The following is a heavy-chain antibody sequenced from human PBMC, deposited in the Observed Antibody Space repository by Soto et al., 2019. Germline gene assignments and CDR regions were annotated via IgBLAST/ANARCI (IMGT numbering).Heavy chain of an antibody. D-gene: IGHD3-22*01. J-gene: IGHJ4*02. CDR1: GFTFITYA. CDR3: VKEGHASAHYYDSSGYYSYYFDY. V-gene: IGHV3-64D*06. CDR2: ITNNGGST. Sequence: LRLSCSASGFTFITYAMHWVRQAPGKGLEYVSVITNNGGSTYYADSVKGRFTISRDNSKNTLYLQMSGLRAEDTAVYYCVKEGHASAHYYDSSGYYSYYFDYWGQGTLVTVSS.